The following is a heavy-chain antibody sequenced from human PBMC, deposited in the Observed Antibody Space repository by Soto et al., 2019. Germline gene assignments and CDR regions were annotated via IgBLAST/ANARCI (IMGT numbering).Heavy chain of an antibody. V-gene: IGHV3-21*01. Sequence: EVQLVESGGGLVKPGGSLRLSCAASGFTFSSYSMNWVRQAPGKGLEWVSSISSSSSYIYYADSVKGRFTISRDNAKNSLYLQMNSLRAEDTAVYYCARGEEQLGYCSGGSCSQFQHWGQGTLVTVSS. D-gene: IGHD2-15*01. CDR3: ARGEEQLGYCSGGSCSQFQH. CDR2: ISSSSSYI. CDR1: GFTFSSYS. J-gene: IGHJ1*01.